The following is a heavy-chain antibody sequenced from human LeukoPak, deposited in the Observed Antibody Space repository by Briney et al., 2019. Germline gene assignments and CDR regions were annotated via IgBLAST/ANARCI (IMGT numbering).Heavy chain of an antibody. Sequence: GRSLRLSCAASGFTFDDYAMHWVRQAPGKGLEWVSAISGSGGSTYYADSVKGRFTISRDNSKNTLYLQMNSLRAEDTAVYYCAKVRKVAVAGRGYYFDYWGQGTLVTVSS. CDR3: AKVRKVAVAGRGYYFDY. V-gene: IGHV3-23*01. J-gene: IGHJ4*02. CDR2: ISGSGGST. CDR1: GFTFDDYA. D-gene: IGHD6-19*01.